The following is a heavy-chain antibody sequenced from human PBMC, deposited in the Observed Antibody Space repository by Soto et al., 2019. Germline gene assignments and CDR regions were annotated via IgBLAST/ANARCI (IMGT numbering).Heavy chain of an antibody. V-gene: IGHV4-39*01. J-gene: IGHJ5*02. CDR1: GGSFSSSTYY. CDR3: ERQDVRAWGRFDP. CDR2: IYYSGIT. D-gene: IGHD7-27*01. Sequence: PXATLSLTCTVSGGSFSSSTYYWGWIRQPPGKGLEWIGTIYYSGITYYNPSLQSRVTISVDTSKNQFSLRLSFVTAADAALYFCERQDVRAWGRFDPWGQGTLVTVSS.